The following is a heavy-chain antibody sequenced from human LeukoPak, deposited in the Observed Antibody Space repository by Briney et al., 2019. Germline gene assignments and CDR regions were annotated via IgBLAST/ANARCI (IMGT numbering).Heavy chain of an antibody. J-gene: IGHJ4*02. CDR3: AKRSDYGGNWNYFDY. Sequence: GGSPRLSCAASGFTFSTYGMSCVRQAPGKGLEWVSATSSGGGSTYYADAVKGRFTISRDNSKNTLYLQMNSLRAEDTAVYYCAKRSDYGGNWNYFDYWGQGTLVTVSS. CDR2: TSSGGGST. D-gene: IGHD4-23*01. V-gene: IGHV3-23*01. CDR1: GFTFSTYG.